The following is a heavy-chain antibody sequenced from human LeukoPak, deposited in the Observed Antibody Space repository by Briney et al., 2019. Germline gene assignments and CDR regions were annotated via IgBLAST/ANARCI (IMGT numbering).Heavy chain of an antibody. D-gene: IGHD6-13*01. Sequence: PGGSLRLSCVASGFTFSIYWMSWVRQAPGRGPEWLAIIKEDGSVIGDVESVRGRFTISRDNAKNSVYLEMNSLRAEDTAVYYCARGSGRQQLEQNYWGQGNLVTVSS. J-gene: IGHJ4*02. CDR3: ARGSGRQQLEQNY. CDR2: IKEDGSVI. V-gene: IGHV3-7*01. CDR1: GFTFSIYW.